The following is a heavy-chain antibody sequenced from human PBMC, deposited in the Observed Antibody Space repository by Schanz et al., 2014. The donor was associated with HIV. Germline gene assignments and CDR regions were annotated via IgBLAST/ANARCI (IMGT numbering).Heavy chain of an antibody. V-gene: IGHV3-11*01. CDR3: ARGGSIAVTYFDY. D-gene: IGHD6-19*01. CDR1: GFTLSDHY. CDR2: IRSSGSTK. J-gene: IGHJ4*02. Sequence: QVQLVESGGGLVKPGGSLRLSCAASGFTLSDHYMSWIRQAPGKGLEGVSYIRSSGSTKYYADSVKGRFTISGDNAKNSLYLEMNSLRAEDTAVYYCARGGSIAVTYFDYWGQGTLVTVSS.